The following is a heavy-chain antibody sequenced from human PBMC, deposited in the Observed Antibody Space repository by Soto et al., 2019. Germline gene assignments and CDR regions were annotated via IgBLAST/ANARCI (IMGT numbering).Heavy chain of an antibody. D-gene: IGHD1-1*01. Sequence: SETPSLTCSVSGDSIDNGAYYWDGIRQHPDKRLEWIGYIYYSGSTFYAPSLRSRVTISADTSKNHFSLKLNSVTVADTAVYYCARDPENHDPFGVGYWGQGTLVTVSS. V-gene: IGHV4-31*03. CDR2: IYYSGST. CDR3: ARDPENHDPFGVGY. CDR1: GDSIDNGAYY. J-gene: IGHJ4*01.